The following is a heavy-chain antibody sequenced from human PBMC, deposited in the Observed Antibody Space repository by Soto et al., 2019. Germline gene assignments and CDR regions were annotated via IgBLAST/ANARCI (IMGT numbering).Heavy chain of an antibody. J-gene: IGHJ4*02. CDR3: ARGPSMPYFDY. CDR1: GGSFSGYY. CDR2: INHSGST. D-gene: IGHD2-2*01. Sequence: PSETLSLTCAVYGGSFSGYYWSWIRQPPGKGLEWIGEINHSGSTNYNPSLKSRVTISVDTSKNQSSLKLSSVTAADTAAYYCARGPSMPYFDYWGQGTLVTVPQ. V-gene: IGHV4-34*01.